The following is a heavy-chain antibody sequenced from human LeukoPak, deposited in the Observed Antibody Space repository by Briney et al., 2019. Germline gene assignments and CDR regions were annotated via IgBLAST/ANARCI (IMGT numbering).Heavy chain of an antibody. D-gene: IGHD1-14*01. J-gene: IGHJ4*02. Sequence: GGTLRLSCAASGFTFSNAWMSCVRQAPGKGLEWVGRIKSKTDGGTTDYAAPVKGRFTISRDDSKNTLYLQMNSLKTEDTAVYYCTCCNPYYFDYWGQGTLVTVSS. CDR1: GFTFSNAW. CDR3: TCCNPYYFDY. CDR2: IKSKTDGGTT. V-gene: IGHV3-15*01.